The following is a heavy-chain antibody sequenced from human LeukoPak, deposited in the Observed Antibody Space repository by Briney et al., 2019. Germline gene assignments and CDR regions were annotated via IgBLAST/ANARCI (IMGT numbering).Heavy chain of an antibody. CDR1: GGSISSSSYY. CDR2: IYHSGST. D-gene: IGHD3-3*01. Sequence: SETLSLTCTVSGGSISSSSYYWGWIRQPPGKGLEWIGYIYHSGSTYYNPSLKSRVTISVDRSKNQFSLKLSSVTAADTAVYYCARSPSNYDFWSSPFDYWGQGTLVTVSS. CDR3: ARSPSNYDFWSSPFDY. V-gene: IGHV4-39*07. J-gene: IGHJ4*02.